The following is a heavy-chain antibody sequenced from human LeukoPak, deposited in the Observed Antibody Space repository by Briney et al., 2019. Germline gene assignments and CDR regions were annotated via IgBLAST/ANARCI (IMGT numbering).Heavy chain of an antibody. J-gene: IGHJ4*02. CDR1: GFTFSSYA. CDR2: ISGSGDST. V-gene: IGHV3-23*01. D-gene: IGHD3-9*01. Sequence: PGGSLRLSCAASGFTFSSYAMSWVRQAPGKGLEWVSAISGSGDSTFYADSVKGRFTISRDNAKNSLYLQMNSLRAEDTAVYYCARMYYDILTGYPCYFDYWGQGTLVTVSS. CDR3: ARMYYDILTGYPCYFDY.